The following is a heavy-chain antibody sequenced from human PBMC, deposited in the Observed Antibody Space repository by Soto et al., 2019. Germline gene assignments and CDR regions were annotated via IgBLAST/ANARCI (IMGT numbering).Heavy chain of an antibody. J-gene: IGHJ4*02. Sequence: EVQLLESGGGLAQPGGSLRLSCVASGFTFSSYAMSWVRQAPGXGLEXXXXISGGGTSTYYTASVKGRFTISRDNAKNLLYRQMDGLRAEDTAVYYGVTPPDSYGSVSYRYYFHDWGQGTLVTVSS. CDR3: VTPPDSYGSVSYRYYFHD. CDR2: ISGGGTST. V-gene: IGHV3-23*01. D-gene: IGHD3-10*01. CDR1: GFTFSSYA.